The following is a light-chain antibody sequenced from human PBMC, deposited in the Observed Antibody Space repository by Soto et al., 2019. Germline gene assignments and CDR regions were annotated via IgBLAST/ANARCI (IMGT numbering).Light chain of an antibody. CDR3: CSYTNSAYV. J-gene: IGLJ1*01. CDR2: DVS. Sequence: QSALTQPRSVSGSPGQSVTISCTGTSSDVGAYNYVSWYLQHPAKAPNLMIYDVSKRPSGVPDRFSGSKSGNTASLTISGLQAEDEGDYYCCSYTNSAYVFGTGTKLTVL. V-gene: IGLV2-11*01. CDR1: SSDVGAYNY.